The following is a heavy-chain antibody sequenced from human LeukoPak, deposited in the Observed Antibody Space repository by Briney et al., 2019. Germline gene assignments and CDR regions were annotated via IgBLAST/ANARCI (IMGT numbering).Heavy chain of an antibody. CDR3: ARVRKLRTRGVMDPLDY. V-gene: IGHV3-7*01. J-gene: IGHJ4*02. CDR2: IQQDGSAK. Sequence: PGGPLRLSCAPSGFTFNYYWLTWVRQAPGKGLEGVANIQQDGSAKYYVDSVKGRFIISRDNAKNSLYLQMNSLRAEDTAVYYCARVRKLRTRGVMDPLDYWGQGTLVTVSS. D-gene: IGHD3-10*01. CDR1: GFTFNYYW.